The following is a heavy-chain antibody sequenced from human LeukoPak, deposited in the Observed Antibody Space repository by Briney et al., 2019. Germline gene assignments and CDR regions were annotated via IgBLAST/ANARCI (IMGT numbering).Heavy chain of an antibody. Sequence: PSETLSLTCTVSGGSISSYYWSWIRQPPGKGLEWIGYIYYSGNTNYNPSLKSRVTISVDTSKNQFSLKLSSVTAADTAVYYCATSTSNYGFPANFDYWGQGTLVTVSS. CDR1: GGSISSYY. V-gene: IGHV4-59*01. J-gene: IGHJ4*02. D-gene: IGHD3-10*01. CDR3: ATSTSNYGFPANFDY. CDR2: IYYSGNT.